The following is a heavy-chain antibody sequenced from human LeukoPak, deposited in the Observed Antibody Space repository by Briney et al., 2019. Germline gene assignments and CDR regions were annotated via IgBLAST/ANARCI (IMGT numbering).Heavy chain of an antibody. CDR1: GFTFSSYS. CDR2: ISSSSSYI. D-gene: IGHD1-1*01. Sequence: GGSLRLSCAASGFTFSSYSMNWVRQAPGKGLEWVSSISSSSSYIYYADSVKGRFTISRDNAKNSLYLQMNSLRAEDTAVYYCARDRNDGPAAMIDWGQGTLVTVSS. CDR3: ARDRNDGPAAMID. J-gene: IGHJ4*02. V-gene: IGHV3-21*01.